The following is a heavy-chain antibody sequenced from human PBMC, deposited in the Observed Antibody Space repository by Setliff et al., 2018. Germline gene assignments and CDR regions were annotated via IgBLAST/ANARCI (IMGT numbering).Heavy chain of an antibody. Sequence: SETLSLTCIVSGGSIMAWIRQPPGKGLEFIGYVYYSGAAKYDPSLKSRVTMSVDTSKTQFSLKLNSMTTADTAVYYCARGGTYRYFDYWGQGTLVTVSS. V-gene: IGHV4-59*01. J-gene: IGHJ4*02. CDR2: VYYSGAA. CDR1: GGSIM. CDR3: ARGGTYRYFDY.